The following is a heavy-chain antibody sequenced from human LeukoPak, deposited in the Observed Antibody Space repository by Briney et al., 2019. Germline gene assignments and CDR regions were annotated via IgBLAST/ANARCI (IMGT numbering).Heavy chain of an antibody. V-gene: IGHV3-21*01. CDR2: ISSSSSYI. D-gene: IGHD2-15*01. CDR1: GFTFSSYS. J-gene: IGHJ4*02. CDR3: ARDWWLDY. Sequence: GVSLRLSCAASGFTFSSYSMNWVRQAPGKGLEWVSSISSSSSYIYYADSVKGRFTISRDNAKNSLYLQMNRLRAEDTDVYYCARDWWLDYWGQGTLVTVSS.